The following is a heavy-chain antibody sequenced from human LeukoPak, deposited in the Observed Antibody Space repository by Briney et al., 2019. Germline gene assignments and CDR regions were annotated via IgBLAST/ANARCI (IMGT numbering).Heavy chain of an antibody. V-gene: IGHV4-39*01. CDR1: AGSISSSSYY. J-gene: IGHJ4*02. D-gene: IGHD2-15*01. CDR2: IYYSGST. CDR3: ASLDGWYPRYYFDY. Sequence: SETLSLTCTVSAGSISSSSYYWGWIRQPPGKGLEWIGSIYYSGSTYYNPSLKSRVTISVDTSKNQFSLKLSSVTAADTAVYYCASLDGWYPRYYFDYWGQGTLVTVSS.